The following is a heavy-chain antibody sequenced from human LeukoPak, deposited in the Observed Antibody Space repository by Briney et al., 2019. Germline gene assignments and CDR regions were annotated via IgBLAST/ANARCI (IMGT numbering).Heavy chain of an antibody. CDR3: ARERGGYCSGTICSHTFDI. CDR2: ISSTSSHI. D-gene: IGHD2-2*01. CDR1: GFTFSSYN. Sequence: GGSLRLSCAASGFTFSSYNMNWVRQAPGRGLEWVASISSTSSHIYYGDSVRGRFTVSRDNAENSLYLQMNSLRAEDTSVYYCARERGGYCSGTICSHTFDIWGQGTMATVSS. V-gene: IGHV3-21*01. J-gene: IGHJ3*02.